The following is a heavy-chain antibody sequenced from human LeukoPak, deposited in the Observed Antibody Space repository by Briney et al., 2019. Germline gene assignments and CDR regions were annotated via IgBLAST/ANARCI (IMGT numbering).Heavy chain of an antibody. J-gene: IGHJ4*02. CDR1: GFTFSSYG. CDR3: ARDLKQQLVGGFGC. Sequence: GGSLRLSCAASGFTFSSYGMHWVRQAPGKGLEWVAVIWYDGSNKYYADSVKGRFTISRDNSKNTLYLQMNSLRAEDTAVYYCARDLKQQLVGGFGCWGQGTLVTVSS. V-gene: IGHV3-33*01. CDR2: IWYDGSNK. D-gene: IGHD6-13*01.